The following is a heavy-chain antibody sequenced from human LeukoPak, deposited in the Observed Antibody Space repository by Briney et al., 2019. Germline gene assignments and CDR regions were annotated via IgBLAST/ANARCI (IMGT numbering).Heavy chain of an antibody. V-gene: IGHV4-59*12. CDR1: GGSISSYY. Sequence: PSETLSLTCTVSGGSISSYYWSWIRQPPGKGLEWIGYIYYSGSTYYSPSLKSRVTISIDTSKNQFSLKLSSVAAADTAVYYCARLRAGGVIDNWGQGTLVTVSS. CDR3: ARLRAGGVIDN. J-gene: IGHJ4*02. D-gene: IGHD3-10*01. CDR2: IYYSGST.